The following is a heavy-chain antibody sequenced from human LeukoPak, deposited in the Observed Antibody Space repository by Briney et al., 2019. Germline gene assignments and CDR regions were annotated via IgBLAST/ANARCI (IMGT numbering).Heavy chain of an antibody. V-gene: IGHV1-69*04. CDR1: GGTFSSYA. Sequence: ASVKVSCKASGGTFSSYAISWVRQAPGQGLEWMGRITPILGIANYAQKFQGRVTITADKSTSTAYMELSSLRSEDTAVYYCARDPLRDGYNSKDYWGQGTLVTVSS. CDR3: ARDPLRDGYNSKDY. D-gene: IGHD5-24*01. CDR2: ITPILGIA. J-gene: IGHJ4*02.